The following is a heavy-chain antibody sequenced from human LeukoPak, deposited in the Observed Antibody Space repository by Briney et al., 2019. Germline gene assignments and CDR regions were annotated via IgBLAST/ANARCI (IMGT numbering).Heavy chain of an antibody. CDR3: ARFHYDILTGYYAYYMDV. CDR1: GYTFTSYA. D-gene: IGHD3-9*01. Sequence: GASVKVSCKASGYTFTSYAMHWVRQAPEQRLEWMGWISAYNGNTNYAQKLQGRVTMTTDTSTSTAYMELRSLRSDDTAVYYCARFHYDILTGYYAYYMDVWGKGTTVTISS. V-gene: IGHV1-18*01. J-gene: IGHJ6*03. CDR2: ISAYNGNT.